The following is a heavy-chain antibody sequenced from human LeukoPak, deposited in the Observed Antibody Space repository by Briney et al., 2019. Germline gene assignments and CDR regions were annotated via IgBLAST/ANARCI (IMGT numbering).Heavy chain of an antibody. D-gene: IGHD6-13*01. Sequence: GRSLRLSCAASGFTFSSYGMHWVRQAPGKGLEWVAVIWYGGSNKYYADSVKGRFTISRDNSKNTLYLQMNSLGAEDTAVYYCARGAYSSSWSRDWFDPLGQGTLVTVSS. CDR3: ARGAYSSSWSRDWFDP. J-gene: IGHJ5*02. CDR2: IWYGGSNK. V-gene: IGHV3-33*01. CDR1: GFTFSSYG.